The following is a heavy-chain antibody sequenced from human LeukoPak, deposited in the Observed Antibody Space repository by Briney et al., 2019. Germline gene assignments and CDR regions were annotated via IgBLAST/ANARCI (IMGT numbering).Heavy chain of an antibody. Sequence: GGSLRLSCAVSGFSFSRYAMHWVRQAPGKGLEYVSAINSNGSSTYYANSVKGRFSISRDNSKNTLYLHMLSLRNEDMSVYYCARVRGSYAFDQWGQGTLVTVSS. CDR2: INSNGSST. J-gene: IGHJ4*02. V-gene: IGHV3-64*01. CDR3: ARVRGSYAFDQ. D-gene: IGHD3-16*01. CDR1: GFSFSRYA.